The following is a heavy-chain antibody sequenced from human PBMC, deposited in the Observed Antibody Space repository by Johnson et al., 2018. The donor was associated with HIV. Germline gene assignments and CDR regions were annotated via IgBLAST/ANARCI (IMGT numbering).Heavy chain of an antibody. CDR1: GLSFSNFG. Sequence: QVQLVESGGGVVQPGKSLTLSCVGSGLSFSNFGIHWVRQAPGKGPEWVAVISFDGNLKKYADSVKGRFTISRDNSKNTLYLQMTSLRAEDTAMYYCARVGLTGAQTGDAFDIWGQGTMVTVSS. CDR3: ARVGLTGAQTGDAFDI. J-gene: IGHJ3*02. V-gene: IGHV3-33*08. CDR2: ISFDGNLK. D-gene: IGHD7-27*01.